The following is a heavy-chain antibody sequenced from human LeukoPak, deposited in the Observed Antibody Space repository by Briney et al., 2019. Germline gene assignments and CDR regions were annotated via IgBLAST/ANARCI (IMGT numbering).Heavy chain of an antibody. CDR1: GYTFTGYY. V-gene: IGHV1-2*02. J-gene: IGHJ5*02. Sequence: ASVKVSCKASGYTFTGYYMHWVRQAPGQGLEWMGWINPNSGGTNYAQKFQGRVTMTRDTSISTAYMELSRLRSDDTAVYYRARVEGTAMLEFDPWGQGTLVTVSS. CDR2: INPNSGGT. CDR3: ARVEGTAMLEFDP. D-gene: IGHD5-18*01.